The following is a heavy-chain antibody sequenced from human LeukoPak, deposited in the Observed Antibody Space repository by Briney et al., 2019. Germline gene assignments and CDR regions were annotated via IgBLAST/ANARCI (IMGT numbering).Heavy chain of an antibody. D-gene: IGHD2-2*01. CDR2: IIPIFGTA. J-gene: IGHJ4*02. V-gene: IGHV1-69*06. CDR1: GGTFSSYA. Sequence: SVKVSCKASGGTFSSYAISWVRQAPGQGLEWMGGIIPIFGTANYAQKFQGRVTMTEDTSTDTAYMELSSLRSEDTAVYYCATPDVVVPAAISPPHFDYWGQGTLVTVSS. CDR3: ATPDVVVPAAISPPHFDY.